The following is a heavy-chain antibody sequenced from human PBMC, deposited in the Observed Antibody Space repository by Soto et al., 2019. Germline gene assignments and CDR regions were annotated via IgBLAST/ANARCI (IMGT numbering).Heavy chain of an antibody. CDR3: ARSLARSGSSYGLDV. V-gene: IGHV1-46*01. CDR1: GYIFTNYY. CDR2: IDADDGNT. D-gene: IGHD6-13*01. Sequence: QVQLVQSGTQMKKPGDSVKVSCKASGYIFTNYYIHWVRQAPGQGLKSMGVIDADDGNTSYAQDCQGRGTMTRDTSTSTVYMVLSRLRSEDTALYYCARSLARSGSSYGLDVWGRGTTVTVSS. J-gene: IGHJ6*02.